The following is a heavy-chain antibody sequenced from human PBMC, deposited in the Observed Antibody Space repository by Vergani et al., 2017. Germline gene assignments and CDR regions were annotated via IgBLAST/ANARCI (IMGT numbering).Heavy chain of an antibody. Sequence: QITLKESGPTLVKPTQTLTLTCTFSGFSLSTSGVGVGWIRQPPGKAREWLALIYWDDDKRYSPSLKSRLTITKDTSKNQVVLTMTNMDPVDTATYYCAHRRRTVQSYNWFDPWGQGTLVTVSS. V-gene: IGHV2-5*02. CDR3: AHRRRTVQSYNWFDP. CDR1: GFSLSTSGVG. J-gene: IGHJ5*02. D-gene: IGHD4-17*01. CDR2: IYWDDDK.